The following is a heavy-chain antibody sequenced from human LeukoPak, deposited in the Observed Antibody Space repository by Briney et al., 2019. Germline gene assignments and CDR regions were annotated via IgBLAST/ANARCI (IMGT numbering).Heavy chain of an antibody. V-gene: IGHV4-30-2*01. CDR2: IYHSGGT. Sequence: SQTLSLTCAVSGGSISSGGYSWSWIRQPPGKGLEWIGYIYHSGGTYYNPSLKSRVTISVDRSKNQLSLKLSSVTAADTAVYYCATSHNSDFDYWGQGTLVTVSS. D-gene: IGHD2/OR15-2a*01. CDR3: ATSHNSDFDY. J-gene: IGHJ4*02. CDR1: GGSISSGGYS.